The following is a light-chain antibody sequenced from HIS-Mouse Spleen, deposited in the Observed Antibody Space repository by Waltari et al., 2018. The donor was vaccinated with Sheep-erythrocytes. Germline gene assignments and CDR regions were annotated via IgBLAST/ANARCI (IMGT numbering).Light chain of an antibody. V-gene: IGLV3-1*01. CDR1: KLGDKY. CDR3: QAWDSSTAV. J-gene: IGLJ2*01. CDR2: QDS. Sequence: SYELTQPPSVSVSPGQTASITCSGDKLGDKYACWYQQKPGQSPVLVIYQDSKRPSGIPGRFSGSNAGNPATLTISGTQAMDEADYSCQAWDSSTAVFGGGTKLTVL.